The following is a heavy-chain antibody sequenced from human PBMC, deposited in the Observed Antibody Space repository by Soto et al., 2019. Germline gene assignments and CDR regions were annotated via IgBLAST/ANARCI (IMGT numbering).Heavy chain of an antibody. CDR2: VFYTGTT. CDR1: GGSISSTTHH. J-gene: IGHJ4*02. Sequence: SETLSLTCTVSGGSISSTTHHWVWVRQPPGKGLECIASVFYTGTTYYTPSLKSRVIISVDTSKNQFSLKLSSVTAADTAVYYCARAVEEYYYDSSGYRPGLFDYWGQGTLVTVSS. CDR3: ARAVEEYYYDSSGYRPGLFDY. D-gene: IGHD3-22*01. V-gene: IGHV4-39*07.